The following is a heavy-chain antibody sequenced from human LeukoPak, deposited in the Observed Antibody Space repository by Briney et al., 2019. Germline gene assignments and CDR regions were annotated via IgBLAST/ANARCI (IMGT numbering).Heavy chain of an antibody. CDR1: GGSISSGGYY. CDR3: ARRRGLFFDY. Sequence: SETLSLTSTVSGGSISSGGYYWSWIRQRPGKGLEWIGYIYDAGSTYYNPSLQSRVTISVDTSKNQFSLKLSSVTAADTAVYFCARRRGLFFDYWGQGTLVTVSS. V-gene: IGHV4-31*03. CDR2: IYDAGST. J-gene: IGHJ4*02. D-gene: IGHD3-22*01.